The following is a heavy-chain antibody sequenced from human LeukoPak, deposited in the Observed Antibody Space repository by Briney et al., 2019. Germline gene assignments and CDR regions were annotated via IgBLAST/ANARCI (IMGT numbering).Heavy chain of an antibody. J-gene: IGHJ4*02. Sequence: RAGGSLRLSCAASGFTFSLSAMTWVRQPPGKGLEWVATVSNSGAATYYADSVKGRFSISRDNSKNTVSLEMSNLRTDDTAIYYCAKEALRPALLDFWGQGSLVTVSS. D-gene: IGHD2-15*01. CDR3: AKEALRPALLDF. CDR2: VSNSGAAT. V-gene: IGHV3-23*01. CDR1: GFTFSLSA.